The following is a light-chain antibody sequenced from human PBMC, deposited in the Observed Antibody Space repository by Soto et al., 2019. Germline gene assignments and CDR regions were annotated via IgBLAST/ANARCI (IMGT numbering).Light chain of an antibody. CDR2: TIS. J-gene: IGKJ1*01. V-gene: IGKV2-30*01. Sequence: EVVMTQYQLSLPVPLGQPASISCRWSQGRVLSAGNTYLSWFHXRKGQSPRRXIYTISDRASGVPDRFRVSVSGTDLTMTLCGLQAEDGGVDDGMQRAHWPWTFCPGTKV. CDR3: MQRAHWPWT. CDR1: QGRVLSAGNTY.